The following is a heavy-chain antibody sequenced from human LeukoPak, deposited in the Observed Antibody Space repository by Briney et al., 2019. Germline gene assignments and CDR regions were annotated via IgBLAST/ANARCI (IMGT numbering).Heavy chain of an antibody. J-gene: IGHJ4*02. CDR2: IKSDGITI. D-gene: IGHD1-20*01. V-gene: IGHV3-74*01. CDR3: LRDLNWSLDQ. CDR1: GFTFSNYM. Sequence: GGSLRLSCAASGFTFSNYMMHWVRQAPGKGLVWVSRIKSDGITITYADSVKGRFTISRDNAKNTLYLQMNSLRAEDTAVYYCLRDLNWSLDQWGQGTVVTVSS.